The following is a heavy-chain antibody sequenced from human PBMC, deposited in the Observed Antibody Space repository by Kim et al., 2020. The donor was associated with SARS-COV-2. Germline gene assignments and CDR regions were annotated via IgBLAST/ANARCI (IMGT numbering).Heavy chain of an antibody. J-gene: IGHJ6*02. CDR2: INHSGST. CDR1: GGSFSGYY. V-gene: IGHV4-34*01. Sequence: SETLSLTCAVYGGSFSGYYWSWIRQPPGKGLEWIGEINHSGSTNYNPSLKSRVTISVDTSKNQFSLKLSSVTAADTAVYYCARGRKRDSYGMDVWGQGTTVTVSS. CDR3: ARGRKRDSYGMDV.